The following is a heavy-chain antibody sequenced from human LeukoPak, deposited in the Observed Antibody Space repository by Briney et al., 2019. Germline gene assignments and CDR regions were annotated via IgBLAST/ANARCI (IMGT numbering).Heavy chain of an antibody. CDR3: ARDVSHRLFYDSSGYYILFDY. J-gene: IGHJ4*02. V-gene: IGHV1-18*01. CDR1: GYMFSSYG. CDR2: ISANNGNA. Sequence: ASVKVSCKASGYMFSSYGISWVRQAPGQGLEWMGWISANNGNANYAQKPQGRVTMTRDTSTSTAYMELRSLRSDDTAVYYCARDVSHRLFYDSSGYYILFDYWGQGTLVTVSS. D-gene: IGHD3-22*01.